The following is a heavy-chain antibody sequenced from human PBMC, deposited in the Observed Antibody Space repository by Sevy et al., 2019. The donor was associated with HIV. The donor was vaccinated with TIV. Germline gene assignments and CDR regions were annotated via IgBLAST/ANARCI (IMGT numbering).Heavy chain of an antibody. CDR2: IIPKFSST. Sequence: ASVKVSCQASGGTFNTYTINWVRQAPGQGLEWMGGIIPKFSSTNYAQKFRARITITADESTRTAYLELRSLRSEDTAIYYCARHNSSSWFAIYFDSWGQGTLVTVSS. D-gene: IGHD6-13*01. CDR3: ARHNSSSWFAIYFDS. CDR1: GGTFNTYT. J-gene: IGHJ4*02. V-gene: IGHV1-69*13.